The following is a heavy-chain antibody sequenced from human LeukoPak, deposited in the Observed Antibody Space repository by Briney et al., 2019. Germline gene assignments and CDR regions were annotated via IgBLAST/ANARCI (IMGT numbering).Heavy chain of an antibody. Sequence: QTGGSLRLSCAASGFTVSNYGMHWVRQAPGKGLEWVAVISYDGSNKYYADSVKGRFTISRDKSKNTLYLQMNSLRAEDTAMYYCAKVKDDGYLKYYLDYWGQGTLVTVSS. CDR3: AKVKDDGYLKYYLDY. D-gene: IGHD3-16*02. CDR2: ISYDGSNK. J-gene: IGHJ4*02. CDR1: GFTVSNYG. V-gene: IGHV3-30*18.